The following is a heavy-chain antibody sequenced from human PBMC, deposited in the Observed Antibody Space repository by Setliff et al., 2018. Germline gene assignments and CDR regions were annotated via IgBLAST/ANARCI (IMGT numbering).Heavy chain of an antibody. J-gene: IGHJ4*02. CDR1: GFIFSNYA. CDR3: ARGRQQLVPTSY. V-gene: IGHV3-21*01. D-gene: IGHD6-13*01. Sequence: GGSLRLSCEASGFIFSNYAMDWVRQAPGKGLEWVAGLSPDDKAIQYADSVKGRFTISRDNAKNSLYLQMNSLRAEDTAVYYCARGRQQLVPTSYWGQGTLVTVSS. CDR2: LSPDDKAI.